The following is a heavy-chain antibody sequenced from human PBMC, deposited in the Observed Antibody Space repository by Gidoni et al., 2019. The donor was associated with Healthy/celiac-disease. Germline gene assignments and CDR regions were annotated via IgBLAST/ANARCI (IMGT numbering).Heavy chain of an antibody. CDR3: ARAPWYCTNGVCPHYYYYGMDV. J-gene: IGHJ6*02. V-gene: IGHV1-2*02. D-gene: IGHD2-8*01. CDR2: INPNSGGT. CDR1: GYTFTGYS. Sequence: QVQLVQSGAEVKKPGASVKVSCKASGYTFTGYSLHWIRQAPGQGLAWMGWINPNSGGTNYAQKFQGRVTMTRDTSISTAYMELSRLRSDDTAVYYCARAPWYCTNGVCPHYYYYGMDVWGQGTTVTVSS.